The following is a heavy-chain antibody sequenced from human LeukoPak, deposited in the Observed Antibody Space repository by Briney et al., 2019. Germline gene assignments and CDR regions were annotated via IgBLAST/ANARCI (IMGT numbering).Heavy chain of an antibody. CDR3: AKGGNSSGWLDY. Sequence: GGSLRLSCAASGCTFSSYGMHWVRQAPGKGLEWVAVISYDGSNKYYADSVKGRFTISRDNSKNTLYLQMNSLRAEDTAVYYCAKGGNSSGWLDYWGQGTLVTVSS. V-gene: IGHV3-30*18. CDR2: ISYDGSNK. D-gene: IGHD6-19*01. J-gene: IGHJ4*02. CDR1: GCTFSSYG.